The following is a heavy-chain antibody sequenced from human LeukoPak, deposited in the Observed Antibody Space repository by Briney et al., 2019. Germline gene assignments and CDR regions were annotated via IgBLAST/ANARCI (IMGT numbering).Heavy chain of an antibody. V-gene: IGHV3-48*03. Sequence: GGSLRLSCAASGFTFSSYEMNWVRQAPGKGLEWVSYISSSGSTIYYTDSLKGRFTVSRDNAKNSLYLQMNSLRAEDTAVYYCAREKIRSGSYELDYWGQGTLVTVSS. J-gene: IGHJ4*02. CDR2: ISSSGSTI. D-gene: IGHD3-10*01. CDR3: AREKIRSGSYELDY. CDR1: GFTFSSYE.